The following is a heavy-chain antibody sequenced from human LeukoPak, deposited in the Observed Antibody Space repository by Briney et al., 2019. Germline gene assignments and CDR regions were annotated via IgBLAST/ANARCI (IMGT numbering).Heavy chain of an antibody. CDR2: IKQDGSEK. Sequence: GGSLRLSCAASGFTFSSYWVTWVRQAPGKGLEWVANIKQDGSEKYNVDSVKGRFTISRDNAKRSLYLQMNSLRAEDTAVYYCARDRQTSCSSTTCSFDHFDYWGQGTLVTVSS. D-gene: IGHD2-2*01. V-gene: IGHV3-7*01. CDR1: GFTFSSYW. J-gene: IGHJ4*02. CDR3: ARDRQTSCSSTTCSFDHFDY.